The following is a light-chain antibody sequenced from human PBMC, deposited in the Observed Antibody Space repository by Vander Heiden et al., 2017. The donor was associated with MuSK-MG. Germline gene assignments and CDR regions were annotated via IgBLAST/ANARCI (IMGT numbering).Light chain of an antibody. CDR2: SKN. CDR1: SRRSYY. Sequence: SSVLTQDVSVSVALGQTVRITCQRDSRRSYYAGWYRQKPGQAPVLVIYSKNNRPSGIPDRFSGSSSGNTASWTITGAQAEDEADYYCNSRDSSGNHLVVFGGGTKLTVL. V-gene: IGLV3-19*01. J-gene: IGLJ2*01. CDR3: NSRDSSGNHLVV.